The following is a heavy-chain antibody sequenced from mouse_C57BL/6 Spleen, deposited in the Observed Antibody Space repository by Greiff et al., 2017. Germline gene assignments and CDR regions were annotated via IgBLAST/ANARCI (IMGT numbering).Heavy chain of an antibody. J-gene: IGHJ2*01. D-gene: IGHD2-1*01. Sequence: VQLQQSVAELVRPGASVKLSCTASGFNIKNTYMHWVKQRPEQGLEWIGRIDPANGNPKYAQKFQGKATLTADTSSNTAYLQLSSLPSEDTAVYYCAISLGNPYYFDCWGQGTTLTVSS. V-gene: IGHV14-3*01. CDR1: GFNIKNTY. CDR3: AISLGNPYYFDC. CDR2: IDPANGNP.